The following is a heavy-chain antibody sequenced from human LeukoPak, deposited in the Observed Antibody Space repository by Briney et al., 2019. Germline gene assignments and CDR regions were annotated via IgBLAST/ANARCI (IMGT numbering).Heavy chain of an antibody. CDR3: ARDRPRYFEY. CDR2: ISGSSSTT. J-gene: IGHJ4*02. CDR1: GFTLSSYS. V-gene: IGHV3-48*04. Sequence: GGSLRLSCAASGFTLSSYSMSWVRQARWRGLEWVSYISGSSSTTYYIDSVKGRFTVSRDNAKNSLYLQMNSLRAEDTAVYYCARDRPRYFEYWGQGTQVTVSS.